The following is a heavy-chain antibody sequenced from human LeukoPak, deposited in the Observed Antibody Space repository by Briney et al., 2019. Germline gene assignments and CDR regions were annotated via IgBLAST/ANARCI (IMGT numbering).Heavy chain of an antibody. CDR2: IKPDGSER. V-gene: IGHV3-7*01. CDR3: ASDLNHDSGG. D-gene: IGHD3-22*01. Sequence: GGSLRLPRAASGFSFSATWMTWVRQAPRKGLECVANIKPDGSERYYLDSVKGRFTVSRDNAKTSLYLQMNSLRVEDTATYYCASDLNHDSGGWGQGTLVTVSS. J-gene: IGHJ4*02. CDR1: GFSFSATW.